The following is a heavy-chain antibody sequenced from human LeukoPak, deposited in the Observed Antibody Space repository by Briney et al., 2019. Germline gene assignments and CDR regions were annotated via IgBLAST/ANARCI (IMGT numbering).Heavy chain of an antibody. D-gene: IGHD4-23*01. V-gene: IGHV1-69*04. Sequence: GSSVKVSCKASGGTFSSYAISWVRQAPGQGLEWMGRIIPIFGIANYAQKFQGRVTITADKSTSTAYMELSSLRSEDRAVYYCARNYYGGDDYWGQGTLVTVSS. CDR1: GGTFSSYA. CDR2: IIPIFGIA. J-gene: IGHJ4*02. CDR3: ARNYYGGDDY.